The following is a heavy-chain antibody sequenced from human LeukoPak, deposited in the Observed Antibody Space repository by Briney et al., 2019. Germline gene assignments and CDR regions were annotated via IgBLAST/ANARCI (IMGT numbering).Heavy chain of an antibody. V-gene: IGHV3-7*01. CDR3: AKDQTSYGYSSSCLDY. CDR1: GFTLSSYW. D-gene: IGHD6-13*01. Sequence: SGGSLRLSCAASGFTLSSYWMSWVRQAPGKGLEWVANIKQDGSEKYYVDSVKGRFTISRDNAKNSLYLQMDSLRAEDTAVYYCAKDQTSYGYSSSCLDYWGQGTLVTVSS. CDR2: IKQDGSEK. J-gene: IGHJ4*02.